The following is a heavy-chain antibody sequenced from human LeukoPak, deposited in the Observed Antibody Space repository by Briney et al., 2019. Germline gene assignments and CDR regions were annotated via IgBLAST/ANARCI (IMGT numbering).Heavy chain of an antibody. J-gene: IGHJ4*02. Sequence: GGSLRLSCAASGFTFTSYSMNWVRQAPGKGLEWVSTISGGGGSTYYADSVKGRFTISRDNSKNTLYLQVNSLRAEDTAVYYCAKVMPGTTLEGYFDYWGQGTLVTVSS. D-gene: IGHD1-1*01. CDR3: AKVMPGTTLEGYFDY. CDR2: ISGGGGST. CDR1: GFTFTSYS. V-gene: IGHV3-23*01.